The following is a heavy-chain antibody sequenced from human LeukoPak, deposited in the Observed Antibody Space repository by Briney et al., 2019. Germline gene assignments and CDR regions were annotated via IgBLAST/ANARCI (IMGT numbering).Heavy chain of an antibody. CDR2: IYPGDSDT. CDR1: GYTFPTYW. V-gene: IGHV5-51*01. Sequence: GESLKISCKGSGYTFPTYWIGWVRQMPGKGLEWMGIIYPGDSDTRYSPSFQGQVTISVDKSISTAYLQWSSLKASDTAMYYCARQSSGWYSWFDPWGQGTLVTVSS. CDR3: ARQSSGWYSWFDP. J-gene: IGHJ5*02. D-gene: IGHD6-19*01.